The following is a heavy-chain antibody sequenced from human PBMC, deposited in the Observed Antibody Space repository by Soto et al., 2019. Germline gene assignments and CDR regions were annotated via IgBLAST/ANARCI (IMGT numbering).Heavy chain of an antibody. D-gene: IGHD1-26*01. J-gene: IGHJ4*02. CDR1: GGTFSSYS. Sequence: QVQLVQSGAEVKKPGSSVKVSCKASGGTFSSYSINWVRQAPGQGLEWMGEIIPIFGTANYAQKFQGRFTITADESTSTAYMELSSLRSEDTAVYYCARDGGRHSGGIDYWGQGTLVTVSS. V-gene: IGHV1-69*01. CDR2: IIPIFGTA. CDR3: ARDGGRHSGGIDY.